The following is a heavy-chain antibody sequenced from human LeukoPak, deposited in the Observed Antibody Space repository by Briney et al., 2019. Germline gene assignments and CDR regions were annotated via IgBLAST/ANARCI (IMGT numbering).Heavy chain of an antibody. D-gene: IGHD5-24*01. J-gene: IGHJ4*02. CDR3: AKDREEMATISYYFDY. Sequence: PGGSLRLSCAASGFTFSSYAMSWVRQAPGKGLEWVSAISSSGGSTYYADSVKGRLTISRDNSKNTLYLQMNSLRAEDTAIYYCAKDREEMATISYYFDYWGQGTLVTVSS. CDR1: GFTFSSYA. V-gene: IGHV3-23*01. CDR2: ISSSGGST.